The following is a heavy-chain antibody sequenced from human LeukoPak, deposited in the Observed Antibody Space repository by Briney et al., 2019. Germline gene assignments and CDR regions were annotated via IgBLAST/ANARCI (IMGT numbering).Heavy chain of an antibody. CDR1: GYTFTDYY. CDR3: AVGRRTDFDY. V-gene: IGHV1-2*02. Sequence: ASVKVSCRASGYTFTDYYIHWVRQAPGQGLEWMGWINPNSGGTNYAQNFQGRVTMTRDTYITTAYMDLSRLRLDDTAVYYCAVGRRTDFDYWGQGTLVTVSS. D-gene: IGHD1-26*01. J-gene: IGHJ4*02. CDR2: INPNSGGT.